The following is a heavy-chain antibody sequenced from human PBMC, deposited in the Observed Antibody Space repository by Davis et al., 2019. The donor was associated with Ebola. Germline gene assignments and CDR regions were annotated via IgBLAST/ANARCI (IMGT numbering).Heavy chain of an antibody. V-gene: IGHV1-69*02. D-gene: IGHD5-24*01. CDR1: GGTFSSYT. CDR3: ASPMATRWYFDL. J-gene: IGHJ2*01. Sequence: AASVKVSCKASGGTFSSYTISWVRQAPGQGLEWMGRIIPILGIANYAQKFQGRVTITADESTSTAYMELSSLRSEDTAVYYCASPMATRWYFDLWGRGTLVTVSS. CDR2: IIPILGIA.